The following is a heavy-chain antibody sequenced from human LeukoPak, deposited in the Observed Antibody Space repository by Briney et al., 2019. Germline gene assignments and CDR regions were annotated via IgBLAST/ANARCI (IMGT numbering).Heavy chain of an antibody. CDR1: GYTFTSYG. D-gene: IGHD2-15*01. Sequence: ASVKVSCKASGYTFTSYGISWVRQAPGQGLEWMGWIGAYNGNTNYAQKLQGRVTMTTDTSTSTAYMELRSLRSDDTAVYYCARDPPRIVVVIAATNYYGMDVWGQGTTVTVSS. CDR2: IGAYNGNT. J-gene: IGHJ6*02. V-gene: IGHV1-18*01. CDR3: ARDPPRIVVVIAATNYYGMDV.